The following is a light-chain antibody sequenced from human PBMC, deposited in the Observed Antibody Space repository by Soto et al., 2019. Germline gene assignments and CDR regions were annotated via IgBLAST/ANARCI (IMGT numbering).Light chain of an antibody. J-gene: IGLJ2*01. V-gene: IGLV1-40*01. CDR2: GNS. CDR1: SSNIGAGYD. CDR3: RSYDSSLSGYVV. Sequence: QSVLTQPPSVSGAPGQRVTISCTGSSSNIGAGYDVHWYQQLPGTAPKLLIYGNSNRPSGVPDRFSGSKSGTPASLAITGLQAEDEADYYCRSYDSSLSGYVVFGGGTQLTVL.